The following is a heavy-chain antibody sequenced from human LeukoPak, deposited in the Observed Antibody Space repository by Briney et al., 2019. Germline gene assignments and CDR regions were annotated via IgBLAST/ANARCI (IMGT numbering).Heavy chain of an antibody. V-gene: IGHV4-39*07. Sequence: PSETLSLTCTVSGGSISSSSYYWGWIRQPPGKELEWIGSIYYSGSTYYNPSLKSRVTISVDTSKNQFSLKLSSVTAADTAVYYCARDFLAYYGSGSYPWFDPWGQGTLVTVSS. CDR3: ARDFLAYYGSGSYPWFDP. CDR2: IYYSGST. D-gene: IGHD3-10*01. J-gene: IGHJ5*02. CDR1: GGSISSSSYY.